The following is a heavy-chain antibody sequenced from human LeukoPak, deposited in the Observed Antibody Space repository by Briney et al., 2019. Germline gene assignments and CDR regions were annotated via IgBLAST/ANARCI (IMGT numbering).Heavy chain of an antibody. J-gene: IGHJ3*02. CDR3: AREDSGNSDHSLDI. V-gene: IGHV4-38-2*02. CDR2: IYFDGST. Sequence: PSETLSLTCTVSGYSIGIGYYWGWIRQPPGKGLEWIGSIYFDGSTYYNPSLKSRVTISLHTSNNQFSLKLRSVTTADTAVYYCAREDSGNSDHSLDIWGQGTMVTVSS. CDR1: GYSIGIGYY. D-gene: IGHD4-23*01.